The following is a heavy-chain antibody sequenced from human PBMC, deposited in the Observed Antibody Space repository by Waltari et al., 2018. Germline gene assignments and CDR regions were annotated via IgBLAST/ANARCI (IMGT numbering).Heavy chain of an antibody. CDR3: ARHGPMIAAAGT. CDR1: GYSISSGYY. J-gene: IGHJ5*02. V-gene: IGHV4-38-2*01. Sequence: QVQLQESGPGLVKPSETLSLTCAVSGYSISSGYYWGRIRQPPGKGLEWIGSIYHSGSTYYNPSLKSRVTISVDTSKNQFSLKLSSVTAADTAVYYCARHGPMIAAAGTWGQGTLVTVSS. CDR2: IYHSGST. D-gene: IGHD6-13*01.